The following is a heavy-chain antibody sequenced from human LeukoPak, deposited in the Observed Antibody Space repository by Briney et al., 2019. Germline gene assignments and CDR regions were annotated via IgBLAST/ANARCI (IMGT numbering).Heavy chain of an antibody. D-gene: IGHD3-22*01. V-gene: IGHV3-66*01. CDR3: ASSSGGTYHYDSSGYGFDY. CDR2: IYSGGST. J-gene: IGHJ4*02. Sequence: GGSLRLSCAASGFTVSSNYMSWVRQAPGKGLEWVSVIYSGGSTYYADSVKGRFTISRDNSKNTLYLQMNSLRAEDTAVYYCASSSGGTYHYDSSGYGFDYWGQGTLVTVSS. CDR1: GFTVSSNY.